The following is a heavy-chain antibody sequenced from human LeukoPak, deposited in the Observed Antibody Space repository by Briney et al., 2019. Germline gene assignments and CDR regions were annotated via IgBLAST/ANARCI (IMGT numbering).Heavy chain of an antibody. J-gene: IGHJ4*02. D-gene: IGHD4-17*01. Sequence: GGSLRLSCAASGFTFSSYGMHWVRQAPAKGLEWVAIISYDGSNRYYADSVKGRFTISRDNSKNTLYLQMNSLRAEDTAVYYCAKSTTVTQRGYFDYWGQGTLVTVSS. V-gene: IGHV3-30*18. CDR3: AKSTTVTQRGYFDY. CDR1: GFTFSSYG. CDR2: ISYDGSNR.